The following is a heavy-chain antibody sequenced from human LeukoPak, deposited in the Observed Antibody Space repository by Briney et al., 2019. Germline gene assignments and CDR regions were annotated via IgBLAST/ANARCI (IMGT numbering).Heavy chain of an antibody. Sequence: SETLSLTCTVSGGSISSYYWSWIRQPAGKGLEWIWRISASGSTNYAPSLRSRITMSVDTSTKQFSLKLTSVTAADTAVYYCATDISWFDPWGRGTLVTVSS. V-gene: IGHV4-4*07. CDR2: ISASGST. J-gene: IGHJ5*02. CDR3: ATDISWFDP. CDR1: GGSISSYY.